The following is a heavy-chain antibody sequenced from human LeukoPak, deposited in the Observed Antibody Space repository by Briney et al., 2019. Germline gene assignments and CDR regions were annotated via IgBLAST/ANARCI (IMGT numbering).Heavy chain of an antibody. CDR2: IHPSGST. CDR3: ARVGYSYVINDWSRTGLGAYPTKYYYHMDV. D-gene: IGHD5-18*01. Sequence: SETLSLTCAVYGGSFSDYYWGWIRQPPGKGLEWIGEIHPSGSTNYRPSLKSRVTISLDASKNQFSPKLSSVAAADTAVYFCARVGYSYVINDWSRTGLGAYPTKYYYHMDVWDKGTTVTVSS. V-gene: IGHV4-34*01. J-gene: IGHJ6*03. CDR1: GGSFSDYY.